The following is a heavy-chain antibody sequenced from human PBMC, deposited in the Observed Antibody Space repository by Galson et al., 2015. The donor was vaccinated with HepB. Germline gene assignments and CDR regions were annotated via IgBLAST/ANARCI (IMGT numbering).Heavy chain of an antibody. CDR3: ASAACTYTSSCSPDFP. Sequence: SCKASGYTFTGYYIHWVRQVPGQGLEWMGWINPHGGGTNYAQKFQGRVTMTRDTSISTAYMELSSLRSDDTAVYYCASAACTYTSSCSPDFPWGQGTLVTVSS. J-gene: IGHJ5*02. V-gene: IGHV1-2*02. CDR1: GYTFTGYY. CDR2: INPHGGGT. D-gene: IGHD3-16*01.